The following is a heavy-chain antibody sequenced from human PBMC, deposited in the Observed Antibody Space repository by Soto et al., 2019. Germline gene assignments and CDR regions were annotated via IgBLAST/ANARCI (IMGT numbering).Heavy chain of an antibody. CDR1: GFTFSDYF. V-gene: IGHV3-11*01. J-gene: IGHJ4*02. CDR3: ARDKPSYYDSSGFYPVFDY. CDR2: ISSSGNTI. Sequence: PGGSLRLSCAASGFTFSDYFMSWVRQPPGKGLEWISYISSSGNTIHYADSVKGRFTISRDNAKNSLYLKVNSLTVEDTAVYYCARDKPSYYDSSGFYPVFDYWGQGTLVTVSS. D-gene: IGHD3-22*01.